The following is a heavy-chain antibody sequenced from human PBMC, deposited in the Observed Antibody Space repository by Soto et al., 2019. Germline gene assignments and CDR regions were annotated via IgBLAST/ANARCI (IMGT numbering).Heavy chain of an antibody. Sequence: GASVKVSCKASGYTFTSYGISWVRQAPGQGLEGMGWISAYNGNTNYAQKLQGRVTMTTDTSTSTAYMELRSLRSDDTAVYYCVRVPSRCSGGSCYGKYNWFDPWGQGTLVTVSS. D-gene: IGHD2-15*01. CDR2: ISAYNGNT. CDR1: GYTFTSYG. CDR3: VRVPSRCSGGSCYGKYNWFDP. V-gene: IGHV1-18*01. J-gene: IGHJ5*02.